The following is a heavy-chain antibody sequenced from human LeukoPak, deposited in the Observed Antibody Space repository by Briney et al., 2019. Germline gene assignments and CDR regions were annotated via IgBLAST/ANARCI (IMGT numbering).Heavy chain of an antibody. Sequence: GGSLRLSCAASGFTFSDYYMSWIRQAPGKGLDWVSYISGSGSAIYYADSVKGRFSISRDNAKNSLYLQMNSLRAEDTAVYYCARAYYGSGSYYVDFWGQGTLVTVSS. CDR1: GFTFSDYY. D-gene: IGHD3-10*01. V-gene: IGHV3-11*04. CDR3: ARAYYGSGSYYVDF. CDR2: ISGSGSAI. J-gene: IGHJ4*02.